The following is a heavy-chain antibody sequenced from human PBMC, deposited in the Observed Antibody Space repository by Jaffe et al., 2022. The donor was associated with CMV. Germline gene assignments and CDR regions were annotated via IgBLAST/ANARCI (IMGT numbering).Heavy chain of an antibody. CDR3: ARGDRVKLYVT. J-gene: IGHJ5*02. CDR2: INHSGST. V-gene: IGHV4-34*01. D-gene: IGHD3-16*01. CDR1: GGSFSGYY. Sequence: QVQLQQWGAGLLKPSETLSLTCAVYGGSFSGYYWSWIRQPPGKGLEWIGEINHSGSTNYNPSLKSRVTISVDTSKNQFSLKLSSVTAADTAVYYCARGDRVKLYVTWGQGTLVTVSS.